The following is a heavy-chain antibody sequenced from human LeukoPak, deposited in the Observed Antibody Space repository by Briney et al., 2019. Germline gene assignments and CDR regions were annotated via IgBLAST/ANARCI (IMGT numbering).Heavy chain of an antibody. CDR1: GESFNGYY. D-gene: IGHD6-19*01. J-gene: IGHJ3*02. CDR2: INHVGIT. V-gene: IGHV4-34*01. Sequence: PSETLSLTCAVYGESFNGYYWSWIRQSPQKGLEWIGHINHVGITNYNPSLKSRLTILVDTSKNQFTLKLKSVTAADAAVYYCARQNRAGWPIGGTDAFDIWGQGTMVTVSS. CDR3: ARQNRAGWPIGGTDAFDI.